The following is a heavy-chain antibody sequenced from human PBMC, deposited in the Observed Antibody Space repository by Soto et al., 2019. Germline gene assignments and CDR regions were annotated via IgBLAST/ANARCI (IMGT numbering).Heavy chain of an antibody. D-gene: IGHD3-10*01. CDR1: GGSISTSTYY. CDR2: IYYSGST. Sequence: PSETLSLTCTVSGGSISTSTYYWGWIRQPPGKGLEWIGSIYYSGSTNYNPSLKSRVTISVDKSKNQFSLKLSSVTAADTAVYYCARDLSYSSGHWGQGTLVTVS. CDR3: ARDLSYSSGH. V-gene: IGHV4-39*07. J-gene: IGHJ4*02.